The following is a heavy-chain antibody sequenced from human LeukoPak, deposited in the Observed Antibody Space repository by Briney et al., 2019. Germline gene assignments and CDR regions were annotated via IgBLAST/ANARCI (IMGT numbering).Heavy chain of an antibody. CDR3: ARAPYTTGRSFYFDS. V-gene: IGHV3-33*08. Sequence: QPGGSLRLSCVVSGITFSGYSMIWVRRAPGKGLEWVANIWYDGSKNYYADSVKGRFTISRDNFNNMLYLQMNSLRAEDTALYYCARAPYTTGRSFYFDSWGQGTLVTVSS. CDR1: GITFSGYS. D-gene: IGHD2-2*02. CDR2: IWYDGSKN. J-gene: IGHJ4*02.